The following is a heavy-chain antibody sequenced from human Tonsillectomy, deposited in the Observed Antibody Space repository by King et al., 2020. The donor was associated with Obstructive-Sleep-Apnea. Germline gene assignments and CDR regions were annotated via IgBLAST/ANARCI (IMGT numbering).Heavy chain of an antibody. CDR2: ISDNGRKK. CDR1: GFILSHYG. CDR3: ARALAGNDISSNDAFDF. V-gene: IGHV3-30*04. D-gene: IGHD3-9*01. Sequence: VQLVESGGGVVQPGRSLRLSCAASGFILSHYGIHWVRQAPGKGLEWVAVISDNGRKKYYADSVKGRFTISRDNSKNTLYLQMNSLRAEDTALYYIARALAGNDISSNDAFDFWGQGTMVTVSS. J-gene: IGHJ3*01.